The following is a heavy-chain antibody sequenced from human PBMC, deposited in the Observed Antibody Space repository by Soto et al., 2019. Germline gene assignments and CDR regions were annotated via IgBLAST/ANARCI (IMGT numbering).Heavy chain of an antibody. CDR3: ARDRGVGATNAKDY. CDR1: GFKFDNFG. CDR2: IWHDGTNE. D-gene: IGHD1-26*01. Sequence: QVRLVESGGGVVQPGRSLRLSCAASGFKFDNFGMHWVRQAPGKVPEWVAVIWHDGTNEHYADSVKGRFTISRENSKNTVYLQMTSLRGDDTAMYYCARDRGVGATNAKDYWAQGTRVTVSA. J-gene: IGHJ4*02. V-gene: IGHV3-33*08.